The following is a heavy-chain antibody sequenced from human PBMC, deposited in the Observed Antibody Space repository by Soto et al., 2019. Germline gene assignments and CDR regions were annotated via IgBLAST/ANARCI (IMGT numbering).Heavy chain of an antibody. J-gene: IGHJ5*02. CDR2: IRAYNGYT. CDR1: GYTFTSYG. D-gene: IGHD3-16*01. Sequence: ASVKVSCKASGYTFTSYGISWVRQAPGQGLEWMGWIRAYNGYTNYAQKFQGRVTVTTDTSTSTAYMELRNLISDDTAIYFCPSCHRGLGCHLESWGQGTLVTVSS. CDR3: PSCHRGLGCHLES. V-gene: IGHV1-18*04.